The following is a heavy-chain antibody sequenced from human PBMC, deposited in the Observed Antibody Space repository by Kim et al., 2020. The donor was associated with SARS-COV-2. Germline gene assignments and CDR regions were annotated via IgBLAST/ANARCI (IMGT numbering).Heavy chain of an antibody. CDR1: GYTFTGYS. Sequence: ASVKVSCKASGYTFTGYSMHWVRQAPGQGLEWMGRINPNSGATNYAQKFQGRVTITADASISTAYMELSSLRSDDTAVYYCARPAVRAPLFYYYYLVV. V-gene: IGHV1-2*06. J-gene: IGHJ6*03. D-gene: IGHD3-22*01. CDR3: ARPAVRAPLFYYYYLVV. CDR2: INPNSGAT.